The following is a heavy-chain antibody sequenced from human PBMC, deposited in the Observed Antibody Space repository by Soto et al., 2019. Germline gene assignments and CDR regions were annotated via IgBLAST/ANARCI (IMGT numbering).Heavy chain of an antibody. J-gene: IGHJ5*02. CDR1: GGSISSGGYY. Sequence: PSETLSLTCTVSGGSISSGGYYWSWIRQHPGKGLEWIGYIYYSGSTYYNPSLKSRVTISVDTSKNQFSLKLSSVTAADTAVYYCARDNMRWFDPWGQGTLVTVSS. CDR3: ARDNMRWFDP. CDR2: IYYSGST. V-gene: IGHV4-31*03. D-gene: IGHD2-2*01.